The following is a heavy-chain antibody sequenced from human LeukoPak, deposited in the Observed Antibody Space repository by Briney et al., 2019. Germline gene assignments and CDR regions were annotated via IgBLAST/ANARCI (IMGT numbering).Heavy chain of an antibody. Sequence: GASVKVSCKVSGYTLTELSMHWVRQAPGKGLEWMGGFDPEDGETIYAQKFQGRVTMTEDTSTDTAYMELSSLRSEDTAVYYCASDLRRPDGLAFDIWGQGTMVTVSS. D-gene: IGHD5-24*01. CDR3: ASDLRRPDGLAFDI. CDR2: FDPEDGET. J-gene: IGHJ3*02. V-gene: IGHV1-24*01. CDR1: GYTLTELS.